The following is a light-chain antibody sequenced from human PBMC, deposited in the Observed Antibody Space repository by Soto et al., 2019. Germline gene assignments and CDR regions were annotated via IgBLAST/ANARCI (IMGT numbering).Light chain of an antibody. CDR3: AAWDDSLNGYV. Sequence: QSVLTPPPSASGTPGQRVTIHCSGSSSNIGSNTVNWYQQLPGTAPKLLIYSNNQRPSGVPDRFSGSKSGTSASRAISGLQSEDEADYYCAAWDDSLNGYVFGTGTKVTVL. J-gene: IGLJ1*01. V-gene: IGLV1-44*01. CDR1: SSNIGSNT. CDR2: SNN.